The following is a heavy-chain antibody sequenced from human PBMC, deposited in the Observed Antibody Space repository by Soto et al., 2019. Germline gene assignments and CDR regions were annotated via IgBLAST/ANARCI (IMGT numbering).Heavy chain of an antibody. CDR3: ARRNVCGSGRYSFDY. CDR1: GYTFTNYA. CDR2: INAAIGNT. Sequence: QVQLVQSGAEVKKPGASVKVSCKASGYTFTNYAMHWVRQAPGQRLEWMGWINAAIGNTKYSQKFQGSVTITRDTSATTAYMELSSLRSEDTAVYYCARRNVCGSGRYSFDYWGQGTLVTFSS. D-gene: IGHD3-10*01. J-gene: IGHJ4*02. V-gene: IGHV1-3*01.